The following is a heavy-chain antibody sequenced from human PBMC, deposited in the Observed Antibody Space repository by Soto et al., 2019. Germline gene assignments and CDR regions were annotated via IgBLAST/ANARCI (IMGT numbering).Heavy chain of an antibody. J-gene: IGHJ3*02. CDR1: GFTFTNAW. V-gene: IGHV3-15*01. CDR2: LKSKTDGGAT. Sequence: EVQLVESGGGLVRPGGSLRLSCTASGFTFTNAWMHWVRQAPGKGLEWIGRLKSKTDGGATDYAAPAKGRFTIPRDDSKNTLYLQMNSLKTEDSAVYYFTAPEDTDVWYGNYAFDIWGQGTMVTVSS. D-gene: IGHD6-13*01. CDR3: TAPEDTDVWYGNYAFDI.